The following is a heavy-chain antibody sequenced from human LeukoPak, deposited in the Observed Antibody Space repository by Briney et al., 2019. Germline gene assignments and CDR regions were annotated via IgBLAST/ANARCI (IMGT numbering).Heavy chain of an antibody. Sequence: GGSLRLSCAASGFTFSTYGMHWVRQAPGKGLEWVAFIRYDAINKYYADSVKGRFTISRDNSKNTLYLQMNSLRAEDTAVYYCAKAPYCSSTSCYFYYYYMDVWGKGTTVTISS. V-gene: IGHV3-30*02. CDR3: AKAPYCSSTSCYFYYYYMDV. CDR1: GFTFSTYG. CDR2: IRYDAINK. D-gene: IGHD2-2*01. J-gene: IGHJ6*03.